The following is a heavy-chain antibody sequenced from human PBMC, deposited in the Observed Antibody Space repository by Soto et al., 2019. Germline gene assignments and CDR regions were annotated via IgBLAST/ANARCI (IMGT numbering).Heavy chain of an antibody. V-gene: IGHV4-34*01. Sequence: SQTLSLTCAVYGGSFSGYYLSWILQPQGKEMERIGEINHSGSTIYNPSLKSRVTISVDTSNNQFSLKLSSVTAADTAVYYCARYPSRRVYYYSGMDVWGQGTTVTVSS. J-gene: IGHJ6*02. CDR1: GGSFSGYY. D-gene: IGHD1-1*01. CDR3: ARYPSRRVYYYSGMDV. CDR2: INHSGST.